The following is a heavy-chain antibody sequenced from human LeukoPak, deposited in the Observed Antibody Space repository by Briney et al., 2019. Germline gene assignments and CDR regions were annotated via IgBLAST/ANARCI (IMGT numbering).Heavy chain of an antibody. Sequence: ASVKVSCKASRGIFSSYAISWVRQAPGQGLEWMGRIIPIFGTANYAQKFQGRVTITADESTSTAYMELSSLRSEDTAVYYCARDRPGRYCSTTSCYNASPFDPWGQGTLVTVSS. CDR3: ARDRPGRYCSTTSCYNASPFDP. J-gene: IGHJ5*02. CDR1: RGIFSSYA. CDR2: IIPIFGTA. D-gene: IGHD2-2*02. V-gene: IGHV1-69*13.